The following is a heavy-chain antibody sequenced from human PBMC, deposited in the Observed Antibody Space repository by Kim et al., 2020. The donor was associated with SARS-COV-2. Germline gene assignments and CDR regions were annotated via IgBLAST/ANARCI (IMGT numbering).Heavy chain of an antibody. CDR3: ARDLVVVAATRYYYYYGMDV. V-gene: IGHV3-48*01. J-gene: IGHJ6*02. D-gene: IGHD2-15*01. Sequence: RFTISSDNAKNSLYLQMNSLRAEDTAVYYCARDLVVVAATRYYYYYGMDVWGQGTTVTVSS.